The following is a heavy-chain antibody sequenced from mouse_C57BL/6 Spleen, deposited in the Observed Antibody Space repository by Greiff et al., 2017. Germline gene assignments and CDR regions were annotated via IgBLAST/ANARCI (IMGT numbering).Heavy chain of an antibody. D-gene: IGHD2-1*01. J-gene: IGHJ3*01. CDR3: EIDGTSWLAY. CDR2: INPSGGCT. V-gene: IGHV1-4*01. Sequence: VKLVESDAELARPGASVKMSCKASGYTFTDYTMHWIKQRPGQGLEWIGYINPSGGCTKYNEKFKDKATLTADKSSSTAYMHLNSQTSDDSAVYYGEIDGTSWLAYWGQGTLGTVSA. CDR1: GYTFTDYT.